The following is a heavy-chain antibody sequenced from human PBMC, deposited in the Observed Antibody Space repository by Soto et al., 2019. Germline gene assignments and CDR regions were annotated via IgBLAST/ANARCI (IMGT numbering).Heavy chain of an antibody. CDR1: GYTFTSYA. D-gene: IGHD5-12*01. Sequence: APVKVSCKASGYTFTSYAIHWVRQAPGQRLEWMGWINAGNGNTKYSQKFQGRVIITRDTSAGTAYMELRSLRSEDTAVYYCATPIVAFYWGQGTGVTVSS. CDR3: ATPIVAFY. CDR2: INAGNGNT. V-gene: IGHV1-3*01. J-gene: IGHJ4*02.